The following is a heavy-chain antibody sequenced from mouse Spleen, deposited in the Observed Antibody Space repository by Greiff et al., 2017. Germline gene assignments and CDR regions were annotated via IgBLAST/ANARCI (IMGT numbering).Heavy chain of an antibody. V-gene: IGHV2-6*01. D-gene: IGHD2-4*01. CDR3: ASNYDYDGYYAMDY. CDR1: GFSLTSYG. Sequence: QVQLQQSGPGLVAPSQSLSITCTVSGFSLTSYGVDWVRQSPGKGLEWLGVIWGGGSTNYNSALKSRLSISKDNSKSQVFLKMNSLQTDDTAMYYCASNYDYDGYYAMDYWGQGTSVTVSS. CDR2: IWGGGST. J-gene: IGHJ4*01.